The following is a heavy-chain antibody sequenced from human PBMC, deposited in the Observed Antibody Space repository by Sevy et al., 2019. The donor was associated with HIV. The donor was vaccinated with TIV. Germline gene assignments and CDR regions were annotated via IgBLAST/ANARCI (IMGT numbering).Heavy chain of an antibody. D-gene: IGHD6-6*01. J-gene: IGHJ6*02. CDR3: ARISSSPRAYYYYFGMDV. Sequence: GESLKISCKGSEYNFTNYWIGWVRQMPGKGLEWMGISYAGDSGTRYSPSFQDQVTISADKSISTAYLQWSSLKASDTAMYYCARISSSPRAYYYYFGMDVWGQGTTVTVSS. V-gene: IGHV5-51*01. CDR2: SYAGDSGT. CDR1: EYNFTNYW.